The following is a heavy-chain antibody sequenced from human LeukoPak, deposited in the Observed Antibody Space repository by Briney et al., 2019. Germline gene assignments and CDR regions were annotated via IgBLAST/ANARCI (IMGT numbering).Heavy chain of an antibody. CDR1: GFTFDDYA. D-gene: IGHD3-10*01. Sequence: GGSLRLSCAASGFTFDDYAMHWVRQAPGKGLEWVSGISWNSGSIGYADSVKGRFTISRDNAKNSLYLQTNSLRAEDTALYYCAKDYGSGSPFDYWGQGTLVTVSS. CDR3: AKDYGSGSPFDY. J-gene: IGHJ4*02. V-gene: IGHV3-9*01. CDR2: ISWNSGSI.